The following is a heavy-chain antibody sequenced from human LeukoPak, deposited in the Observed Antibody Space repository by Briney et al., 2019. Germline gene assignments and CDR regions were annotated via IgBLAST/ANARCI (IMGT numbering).Heavy chain of an antibody. CDR2: IYPGDSDA. V-gene: IGHV5-51*01. D-gene: IGHD2-15*01. CDR1: GYSFTSYW. CDR3: ARPYSHDAFDT. Sequence: GESLKISCKGSGYSFTSYWIGWVRQMPGKGLEWMGIIYPGDSDARYTPSFQGQVTISADKSISTAYLQWSSLKASDTAMYYCARPYSHDAFDTWGQGTKVTVSS. J-gene: IGHJ3*02.